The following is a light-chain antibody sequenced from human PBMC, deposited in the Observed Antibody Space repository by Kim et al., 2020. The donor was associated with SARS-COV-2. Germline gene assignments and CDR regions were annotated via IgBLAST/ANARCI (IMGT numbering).Light chain of an antibody. CDR1: PGIDGTS. V-gene: IGKV3-20*01. CDR3: QQYGYAPRT. Sequence: PPEESVPLSGRASPGIDGTSLAWYQQRPGQAPRLLIYGASSRATGIPDRFSGTGAGTDFTLTISRLEPEDSAVYFCQQYGYAPRTFGQGTKVDIK. J-gene: IGKJ1*01. CDR2: GAS.